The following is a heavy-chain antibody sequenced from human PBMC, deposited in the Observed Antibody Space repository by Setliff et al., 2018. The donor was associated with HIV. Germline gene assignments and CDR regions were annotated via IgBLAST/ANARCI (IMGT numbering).Heavy chain of an antibody. CDR1: GGSISSSSYY. V-gene: IGHV4-39*01. CDR2: IFYSGIT. CDR3: ARSKTFYDFWGGYYTHGAFKI. D-gene: IGHD3-3*01. J-gene: IGHJ3*02. Sequence: SETLSLTCTVSGGSISSSSYYWGWIRQPPGKGLEWIGSIFYSGITYYNPSLKSRVTISVDTSKSQFSLNLTSVTAADTAVYYCARSKTFYDFWGGYYTHGAFKIWGLGTMVTVSS.